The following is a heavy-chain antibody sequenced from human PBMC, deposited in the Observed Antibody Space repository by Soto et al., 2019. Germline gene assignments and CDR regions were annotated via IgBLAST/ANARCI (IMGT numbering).Heavy chain of an antibody. CDR1: AFTFSSYW. V-gene: IGHV3-74*01. CDR2: INSDGSIT. CDR3: ARDESTNFGAVIGPDY. J-gene: IGHJ4*02. Sequence: GGSLRLSCAASAFTFSSYWMNWVRQAPGKGPVWVSRINSDGSITGYADSVKGRFTISRDNAKNTLYLQMNSLRAEDTAVYYCARDESTNFGAVIGPDYWGQGT. D-gene: IGHD3-3*01.